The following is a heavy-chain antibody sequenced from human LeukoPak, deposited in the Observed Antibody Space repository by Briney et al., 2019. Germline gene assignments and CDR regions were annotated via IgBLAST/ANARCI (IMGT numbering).Heavy chain of an antibody. Sequence: GGSLRLSCAASGFTFSSYAMSWVRQAPGKGLEWVSSITSGSSYIYYADSVKGRFTISRDNAKSSLYLQMDSLRAEDTAVYYCARDPYSGNYGAYYYYYMDVWGKGTTVTISS. V-gene: IGHV3-21*01. CDR3: ARDPYSGNYGAYYYYYMDV. J-gene: IGHJ6*03. CDR2: ITSGSSYI. D-gene: IGHD1-26*01. CDR1: GFTFSSYA.